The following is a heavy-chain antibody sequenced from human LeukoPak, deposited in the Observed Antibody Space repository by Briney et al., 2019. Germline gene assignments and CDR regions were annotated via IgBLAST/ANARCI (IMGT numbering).Heavy chain of an antibody. V-gene: IGHV4-59*12. CDR3: ARDLDY. CDR2: IYYSGST. Sequence: PSETLSLTCTVSGDSISSCHWRWLPECAGKRLEWIRYIYYSGSTNYNPTLKSQITISVDTSKKQLKLSSVTAADTAVYYCARDLDYWGQGTLVTVSS. CDR1: GDSISSCH. J-gene: IGHJ4*02.